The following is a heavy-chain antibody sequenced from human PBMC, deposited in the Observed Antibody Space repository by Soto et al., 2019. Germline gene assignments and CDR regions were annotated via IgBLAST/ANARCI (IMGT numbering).Heavy chain of an antibody. Sequence: PGGSLRLSCAASGFTFSTFAMSWVRQAPGKGMEWVSAISGSGGTTYNADSVKGRFTISRDNSKNTLYLQMDSLRAEDTAVYYCAKDRNFGVVIISVFDYWGQGTLVTVSS. CDR3: AKDRNFGVVIISVFDY. CDR1: GFTFSTFA. CDR2: ISGSGGTT. J-gene: IGHJ4*02. D-gene: IGHD3-3*01. V-gene: IGHV3-23*01.